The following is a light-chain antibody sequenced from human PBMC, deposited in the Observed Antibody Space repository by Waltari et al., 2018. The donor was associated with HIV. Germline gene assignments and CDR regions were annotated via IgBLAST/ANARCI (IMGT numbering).Light chain of an antibody. CDR2: EVT. J-gene: IGLJ2*01. V-gene: IGLV2-8*01. CDR1: RSDVGSYNY. CDR3: SSHAGSKNLVV. Sequence: QSALTQPPSASGSPGQSVTISCTGTRSDVGSYNYVSWYQQHPGKATKLMIYEVTKRTCGVPDRVCGSRSGNPASLTVSVLQAEDEAHDFGSSHAGSKNLVVFGGGTKRTVL.